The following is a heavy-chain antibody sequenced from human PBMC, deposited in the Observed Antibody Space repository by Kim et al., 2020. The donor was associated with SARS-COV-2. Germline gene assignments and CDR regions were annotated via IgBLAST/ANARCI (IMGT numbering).Heavy chain of an antibody. D-gene: IGHD3-10*01. CDR2: IYHSGST. CDR3: ARGPGGFGELLTSPYYYYGMDV. J-gene: IGHJ6*02. V-gene: IGHV4-4*02. CDR1: GGSISSSNW. Sequence: SETLSLTCAVSGGSISSSNWWSWVRQPPGKGLEWIGEIYHSGSTNYNPSLKSRVTISVDKSKNQFSLKLSSVTAADTAVYYCARGPGGFGELLTSPYYYYGMDVWGQGTTVTVSS.